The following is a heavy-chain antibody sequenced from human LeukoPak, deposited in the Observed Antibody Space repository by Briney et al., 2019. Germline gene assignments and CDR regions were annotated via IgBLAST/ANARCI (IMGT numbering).Heavy chain of an antibody. CDR2: ISSSIYI. Sequence: GGSLRLSCAASGFTFSNYRMNWVRQAPGKGLEWVSSISSSIYIYYADSLKGRFTISRDNAKNSLYLQMNSLRAEDAAVYYCARETPDSSGWDWGQGTLVTVSS. CDR3: ARETPDSSGWD. J-gene: IGHJ4*02. D-gene: IGHD6-19*01. V-gene: IGHV3-21*01. CDR1: GFTFSNYR.